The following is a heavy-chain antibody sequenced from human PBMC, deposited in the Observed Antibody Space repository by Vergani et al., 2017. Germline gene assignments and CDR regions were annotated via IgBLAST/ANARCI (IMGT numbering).Heavy chain of an antibody. CDR1: GGSLTSSSYY. V-gene: IGHV4-39*01. J-gene: IGHJ4*02. CDR3: ARTESCIVRNMHWDL. CDR2: IYHSVRA. Sequence: QLHLQESGPGLVKPSETLSLTCTVSGGSLTSSSYYWGWIRQPPGKGLEWIGNIYHSVRAYYNPSLKGRVTISVDTSKNQFSLEVTSVTAADTAIYFCARTESCIVRNMHWDLWGQGTLVTVSS. D-gene: IGHD2-8*01.